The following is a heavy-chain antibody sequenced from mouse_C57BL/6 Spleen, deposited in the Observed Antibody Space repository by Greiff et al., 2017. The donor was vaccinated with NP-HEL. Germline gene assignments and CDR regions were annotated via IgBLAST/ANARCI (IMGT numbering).Heavy chain of an antibody. CDR1: GFTFSDYY. Sequence: EVQLVESEGGLVQPGSSMKLSCTASGFTFSDYYMAWVRQVPEKGLEWVANITYDGSSTYYLDSLKSRFIISRDNAKNILYLQMSSLKSEDTATYYCARDDSKDAMDYWGQGTSVTVSS. CDR3: ARDDSKDAMDY. CDR2: ITYDGSST. J-gene: IGHJ4*01. D-gene: IGHD2-5*01. V-gene: IGHV5-16*01.